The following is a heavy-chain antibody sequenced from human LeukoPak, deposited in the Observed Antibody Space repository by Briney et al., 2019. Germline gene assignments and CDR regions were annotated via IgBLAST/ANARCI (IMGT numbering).Heavy chain of an antibody. D-gene: IGHD3-22*01. V-gene: IGHV1-2*02. CDR3: ARVPAMIVVGGRRFLEYFQH. CDR2: INPNSGGT. Sequence: GASVKVSCKASGYTFTGYYMHWVRQAPGQGLEWMGWINPNSGGTNYAQKFQGRVTMTRDTSISTAYMELSRLRSDDTAVYYCARVPAMIVVGGRRFLEYFQHWGQGTLVTVSS. CDR1: GYTFTGYY. J-gene: IGHJ1*01.